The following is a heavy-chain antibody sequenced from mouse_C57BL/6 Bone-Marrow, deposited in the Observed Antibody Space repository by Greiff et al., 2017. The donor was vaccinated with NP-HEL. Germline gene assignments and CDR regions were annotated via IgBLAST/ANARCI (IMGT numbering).Heavy chain of an antibody. V-gene: IGHV1-18*01. CDR1: GYTFTDYN. CDR3: ARKGGSSGYPWFAD. Sequence: VQLKQSGPELVKPGASVKIPCKASGYTFTDYNMDWVKQSHGKSLEWIGDINPNNGGTIYNQKFKGKATLTVDKSSSTAYMELRSLTSEDTAVYYCARKGGSSGYPWFADWGQGTLVTVSA. J-gene: IGHJ3*01. D-gene: IGHD3-2*02. CDR2: INPNNGGT.